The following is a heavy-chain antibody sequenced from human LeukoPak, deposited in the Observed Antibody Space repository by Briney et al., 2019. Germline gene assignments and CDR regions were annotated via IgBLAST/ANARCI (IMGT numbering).Heavy chain of an antibody. Sequence: ASVKVSCKASGYTFTSYDINWVRQATGQGLEWMGGMNPNSGNTGYAQKFQGRVTMTRNTSISTAYMELSSLRSEDTAVYYCARAGPVLGGIGYWGQGTLVTVSS. V-gene: IGHV1-8*01. CDR2: MNPNSGNT. D-gene: IGHD3-3*02. CDR3: ARAGPVLGGIGY. CDR1: GYTFTSYD. J-gene: IGHJ4*02.